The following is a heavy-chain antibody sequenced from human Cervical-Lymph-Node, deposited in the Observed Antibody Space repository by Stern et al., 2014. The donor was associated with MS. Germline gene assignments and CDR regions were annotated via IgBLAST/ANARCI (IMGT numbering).Heavy chain of an antibody. CDR1: GFTFSSYS. Sequence: VQLVESGGGLVKPGGSLRLSCAASGFTFSSYSMHWVRQAPGKGLEWVSSSSSSSSYIYYADSVKGRFTISRDNAKNSLYLQMNSLRAEDTAVYYCARDSSSWYAIDYWGQGTLVTVSS. D-gene: IGHD6-13*01. J-gene: IGHJ4*02. V-gene: IGHV3-21*01. CDR2: SSSSSSYI. CDR3: ARDSSSWYAIDY.